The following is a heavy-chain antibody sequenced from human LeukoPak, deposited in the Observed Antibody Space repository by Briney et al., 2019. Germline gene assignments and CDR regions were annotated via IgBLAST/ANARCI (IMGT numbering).Heavy chain of an antibody. J-gene: IGHJ4*02. Sequence: PSETLSLTCAVYGGSFSGYYWSWIRQPPGKGLEWIGETNHSGSTNYNPSLRSRVTISVDTSKNQFSLKLSSVTAADTAVYYCARGGVVVITTSLIYWGQGTLVTVSS. CDR2: TNHSGST. V-gene: IGHV4-34*01. CDR3: ARGGVVVITTSLIY. CDR1: GGSFSGYY. D-gene: IGHD3-22*01.